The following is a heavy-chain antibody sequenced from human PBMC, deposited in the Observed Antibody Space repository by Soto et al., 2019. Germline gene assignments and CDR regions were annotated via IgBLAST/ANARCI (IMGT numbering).Heavy chain of an antibody. CDR1: GGSISSSNW. V-gene: IGHV4-4*02. Sequence: SETLSLTCAVSGGSISSSNWWSWVRQPPGKGLEWIGEIYHSGSTNYNPSLKSRVTISVDTSKNQFSLKLSSVTAADTAVYYCASHSSHWPFFDFWGQGTLGTVSS. D-gene: IGHD6-13*01. CDR3: ASHSSHWPFFDF. J-gene: IGHJ4*02. CDR2: IYHSGST.